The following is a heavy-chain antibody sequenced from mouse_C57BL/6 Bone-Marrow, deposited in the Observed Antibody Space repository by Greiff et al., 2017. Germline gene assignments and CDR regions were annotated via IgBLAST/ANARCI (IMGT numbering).Heavy chain of an antibody. Sequence: VQLVESGPGLVAPSQSLSITCSVSGFSITSYAFRWFRQPPPKGLVWCGVIWTGGGTNYNSALNSRLSISKDNSKSQVFLKMNSLQTDDTARYYCASYYGNPYWYFDVWGTGTTVTVSS. J-gene: IGHJ1*03. CDR3: ASYYGNPYWYFDV. V-gene: IGHV2-9-1*01. D-gene: IGHD2-1*01. CDR2: IWTGGGT. CDR1: GFSITSYA.